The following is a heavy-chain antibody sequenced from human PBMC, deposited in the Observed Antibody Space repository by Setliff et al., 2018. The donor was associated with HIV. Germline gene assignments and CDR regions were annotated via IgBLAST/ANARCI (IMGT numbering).Heavy chain of an antibody. CDR1: DDSISSSNYY. D-gene: IGHD3-9*01. J-gene: IGHJ4*02. V-gene: IGHV4-39*01. Sequence: SETLSLTCVVSDDSISSSNYYWGWIRQTPGRTLEWIGSVYYSGTTDYNPSLKSRVTISVETSKIQFSLKLTSMTAPDTAVYYCARQAKTFSYDILTGYYRFFDTWGQGLLVTVSS. CDR3: ARQAKTFSYDILTGYYRFFDT. CDR2: VYYSGTT.